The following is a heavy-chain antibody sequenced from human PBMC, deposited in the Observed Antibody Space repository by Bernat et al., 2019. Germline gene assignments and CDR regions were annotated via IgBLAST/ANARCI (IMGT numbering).Heavy chain of an antibody. Sequence: QVQLQESGPGLVKPSQTLSLTCTVSGGSISSGGYYWSWIRQHPGKGLEWIGYIYYSGSTYYNPSLKSRVTISVDTSKNQFSLKLSSVTAADTAVYYCARSRSALVADHYGMDVWGQGTTVTVSS. D-gene: IGHD5-12*01. CDR2: IYYSGST. CDR3: ARSRSALVADHYGMDV. J-gene: IGHJ6*02. V-gene: IGHV4-31*03. CDR1: GGSISSGGYY.